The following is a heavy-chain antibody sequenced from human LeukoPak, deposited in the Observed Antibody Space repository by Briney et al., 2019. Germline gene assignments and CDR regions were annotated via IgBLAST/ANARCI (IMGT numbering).Heavy chain of an antibody. CDR1: GFTFSSYS. Sequence: GGSLRLSCAASGFTFSSYSMNWVRQAPGKGLEWVSSISSSSSYIYYADSVKGRFTISRDNAKNSLYLQMNSLRAEDTAVYYCARGEGYSSGWPLDAFDIWGQGTMVTVSS. D-gene: IGHD6-19*01. CDR2: ISSSSSYI. J-gene: IGHJ3*02. V-gene: IGHV3-21*01. CDR3: ARGEGYSSGWPLDAFDI.